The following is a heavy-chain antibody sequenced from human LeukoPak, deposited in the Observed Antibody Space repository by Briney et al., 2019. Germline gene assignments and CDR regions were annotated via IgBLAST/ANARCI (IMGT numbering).Heavy chain of an antibody. CDR1: GFAFSSYA. Sequence: PGGSLRLSCAASGFAFSSYAMHWIRQGPGKGLEWVALVSYDGGSKYYADSVKGRITISRDNSKNTLHLQMNSLRTEDTAVYYCARERRELGYYYMDVWGKGTTVTVSS. CDR2: VSYDGGSK. V-gene: IGHV3-30-3*01. D-gene: IGHD5-24*01. CDR3: ARERRELGYYYMDV. J-gene: IGHJ6*03.